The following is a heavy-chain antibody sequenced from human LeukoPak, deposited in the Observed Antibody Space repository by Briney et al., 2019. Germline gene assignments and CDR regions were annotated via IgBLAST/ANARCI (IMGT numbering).Heavy chain of an antibody. D-gene: IGHD3-22*01. V-gene: IGHV4-30-4*07. CDR2: IYYSGST. Sequence: SETLSLTCAVSGGSISSGGYSWSWIRQPPGKGLEWIGYIYYSGSTYYNPSLKSRLTISVDTSKNQFSLKLSSVTAADTAVYYCARADAQRYYYDSSTYYFDYWGQGTLVTVSS. CDR1: GGSISSGGYS. J-gene: IGHJ4*02. CDR3: ARADAQRYYYDSSTYYFDY.